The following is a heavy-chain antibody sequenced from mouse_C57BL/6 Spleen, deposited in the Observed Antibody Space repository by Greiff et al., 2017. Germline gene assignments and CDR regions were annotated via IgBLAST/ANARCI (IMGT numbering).Heavy chain of an antibody. D-gene: IGHD1-1*01. CDR1: GYTFTSYW. CDR3: ARSHYYGSSPPFAY. J-gene: IGHJ3*01. V-gene: IGHV1-52*01. CDR2: IDPSDSET. Sequence: VQLQQPGAELVRPGSSVKLSCKASGYTFTSYWMHWVKQRPIQGLEWIGNIDPSDSETHYNQKFKDKATLTVDKSSSTAYMQLSSLTSEDSAVYYCARSHYYGSSPPFAYWGQGTLVTVSA.